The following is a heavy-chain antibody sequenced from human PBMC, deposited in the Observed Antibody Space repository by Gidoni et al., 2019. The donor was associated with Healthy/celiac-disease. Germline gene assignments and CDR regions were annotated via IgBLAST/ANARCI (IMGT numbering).Heavy chain of an antibody. D-gene: IGHD5-12*01. Sequence: EVQLVASGGGLVKPGGSLRLSCAASGFTFSSYSMNWVRQAPGKGLEWVSSISSSSSYIYYADSVKGRFTISRDNAKNSLYLQMNSLRAEDTAVYYCARDRGYSGYDNYGMDVWGQGTTVTVSS. CDR1: GFTFSSYS. CDR2: ISSSSSYI. CDR3: ARDRGYSGYDNYGMDV. J-gene: IGHJ6*02. V-gene: IGHV3-21*01.